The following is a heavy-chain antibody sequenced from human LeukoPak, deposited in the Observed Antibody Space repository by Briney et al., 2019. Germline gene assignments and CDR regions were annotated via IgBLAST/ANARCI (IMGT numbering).Heavy chain of an antibody. J-gene: IGHJ6*02. V-gene: IGHV3-7*03. Sequence: GGSLRLSCSAPGFTFSSYGMNWVRQAPGKGLEWVASINHNGNVNYYVDSVKGRFTISRDNAKNSLYLQMSNLRAEDTAVYFCARGGGLDVWGQGATVTVSS. D-gene: IGHD3-16*01. CDR3: ARGGGLDV. CDR2: INHNGNVN. CDR1: GFTFSSYG.